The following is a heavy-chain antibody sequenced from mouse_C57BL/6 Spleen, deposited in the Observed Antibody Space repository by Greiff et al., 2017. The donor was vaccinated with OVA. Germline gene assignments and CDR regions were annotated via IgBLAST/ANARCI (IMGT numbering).Heavy chain of an antibody. Sequence: QVQLKESGAELVRPGASVTLSCKASGYTFTGYEMHWVKQTPVHGLEWIGAIDPETGGTAYNQKFKGKAILTADKSSSTAYMALRSLTSEDSAVYYCTRSDTTEVDYGYFGGWGTGTTVTVSS. CDR1: GYTFTGYE. CDR3: TRSDTTEVDYGYFGG. CDR2: IDPETGGT. V-gene: IGHV1-15*01. J-gene: IGHJ1*03. D-gene: IGHD1-1*01.